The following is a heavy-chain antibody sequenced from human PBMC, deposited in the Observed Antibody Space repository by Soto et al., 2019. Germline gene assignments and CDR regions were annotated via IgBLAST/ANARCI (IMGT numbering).Heavy chain of an antibody. V-gene: IGHV3-23*01. D-gene: IGHD3-22*01. CDR1: GFSFSTYA. CDR3: GKESYSYDSSGYYYPLDY. CDR2: SSASGGRT. Sequence: EVQLSESGGGLVQPGGSLRLSCAASGFSFSTYAMSWVRQAPGKGLEWVSSSSASGGRTYYADSAKGRFTISRDNSKSSLNLQMNSLRAEDTAVYYCGKESYSYDSSGYYYPLDYWGQGTVVTVSS. J-gene: IGHJ4*02.